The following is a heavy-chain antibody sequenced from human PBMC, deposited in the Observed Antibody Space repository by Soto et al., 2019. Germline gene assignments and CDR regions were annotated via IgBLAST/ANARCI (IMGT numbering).Heavy chain of an antibody. Sequence: SETLSLTCTVSGGSISSYYWSWIRQPPGKGLEWIGYIYYSGSTNYNPSLKSRVTISVDTSKNQFSLKLSSVTAADTAVYYCARGDEYSGYDFDYWGQGTLVTVSS. D-gene: IGHD5-12*01. CDR1: GGSISSYY. V-gene: IGHV4-59*01. J-gene: IGHJ4*02. CDR3: ARGDEYSGYDFDY. CDR2: IYYSGST.